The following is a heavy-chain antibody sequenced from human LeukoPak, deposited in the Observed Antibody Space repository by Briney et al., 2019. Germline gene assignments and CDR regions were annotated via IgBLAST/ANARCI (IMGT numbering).Heavy chain of an antibody. J-gene: IGHJ6*03. CDR3: ARGAATYSYYYYYYMDV. CDR2: IYYSGST. D-gene: IGHD2-21*01. CDR1: GGSISSYY. Sequence: SETLSLTCTVSGGSISSYYWSWIRQPPGKGLEWIGYIYYSGSTNYNPSLKSRVTISVDTSKNQFSLKLSSVTAADTAVYYCARGAATYSYYYYYYMDVWGKGTTVTVSS. V-gene: IGHV4-59*01.